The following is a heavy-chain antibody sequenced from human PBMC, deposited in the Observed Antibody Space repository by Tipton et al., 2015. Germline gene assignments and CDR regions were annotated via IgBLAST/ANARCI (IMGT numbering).Heavy chain of an antibody. Sequence: TLSLTCTVSGASISSGDYYLSWIRQPPGKGLEWIGNIYYSGSTYYNPSLKSRLTISLDTSKNHFSLKLTSVNAADTAVYYCARGGNNWFDPWGQGTLVTVSS. J-gene: IGHJ5*02. CDR2: IYYSGST. CDR3: ARGGNNWFDP. V-gene: IGHV4-30-4*02. CDR1: GASISSGDYY. D-gene: IGHD2-15*01.